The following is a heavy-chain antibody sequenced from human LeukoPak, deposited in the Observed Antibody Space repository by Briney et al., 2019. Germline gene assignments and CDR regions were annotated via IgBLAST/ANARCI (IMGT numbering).Heavy chain of an antibody. D-gene: IGHD6-13*01. CDR2: ISAYNGNT. Sequence: ASVKVSRKASGYTFTSYGISWVRQAPGQGLEWMGWISAYNGNTNYAQKLQGRVTMTTDTSTNTAYLELRSLRPDDTAMYYCARGGPSSWTGYWGQGTLVTVSS. V-gene: IGHV1-18*01. CDR3: ARGGPSSWTGY. J-gene: IGHJ4*02. CDR1: GYTFTSYG.